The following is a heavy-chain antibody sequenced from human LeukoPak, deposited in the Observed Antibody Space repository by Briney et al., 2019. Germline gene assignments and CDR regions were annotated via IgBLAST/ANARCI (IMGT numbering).Heavy chain of an antibody. CDR3: ARAPGYSSSSGGLDP. CDR2: INHSGST. D-gene: IGHD6-6*01. Sequence: SETLSLTCAVYGGSFSGYYWSWIRQPPEKGLEWIGEINHSGSTNYNPSLKSRVTISVDTSKTQFSLKLSSVTAADTAVYYCARAPGYSSSSGGLDPWGQGTLVTVSS. V-gene: IGHV4-34*01. CDR1: GGSFSGYY. J-gene: IGHJ5*02.